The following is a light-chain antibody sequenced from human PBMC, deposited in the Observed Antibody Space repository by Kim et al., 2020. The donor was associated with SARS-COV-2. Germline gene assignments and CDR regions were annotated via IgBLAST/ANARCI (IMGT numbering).Light chain of an antibody. CDR2: AAI. Sequence: DIQMTQSPSSLSASVGDRVTITCRASQIVSSYLNWYQQKPGQAPKLLIYAAINLQGGVPSRFSGSGSGTDFTLAINSLQPEDLAIYYCQQTYNKHPTFGQGTKVDIK. J-gene: IGKJ1*01. CDR3: QQTYNKHPT. V-gene: IGKV1-39*01. CDR1: QIVSSY.